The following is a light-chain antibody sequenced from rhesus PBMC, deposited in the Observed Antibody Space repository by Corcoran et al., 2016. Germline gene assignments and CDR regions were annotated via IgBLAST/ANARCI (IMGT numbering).Light chain of an antibody. V-gene: IGKV2-104*02. Sequence: DIVMTQTPLSLPVTPGEPASISCRSSQSLLHSGGKTYLYWYLQKPGQSPQLLIYEVSNRASGVPARFSGSGSDTDFTLKLSRVEAEDVGIYFCMQGIEPPLTFGGGTKVEIK. J-gene: IGKJ4*01. CDR1: QSLLHSGGKTY. CDR2: EVS. CDR3: MQGIEPPLT.